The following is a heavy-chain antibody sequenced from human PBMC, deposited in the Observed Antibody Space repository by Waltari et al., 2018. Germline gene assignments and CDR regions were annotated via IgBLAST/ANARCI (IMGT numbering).Heavy chain of an antibody. V-gene: IGHV4-4*07. Sequence: QVTLQESGPGLVKPSGTLSTFCSVSGGSLPNYYWKWIRQPVGKGLKWSGRIYSGGTADYSPSLKGRATVSEDWSKNQVSLKLTSVTVADTAVYYCARDDSLGGLDVWGQGATVTV. CDR3: ARDDSLGGLDV. CDR2: IYSGGTA. J-gene: IGHJ6*02. CDR1: GGSLPNYY. D-gene: IGHD2-21*01.